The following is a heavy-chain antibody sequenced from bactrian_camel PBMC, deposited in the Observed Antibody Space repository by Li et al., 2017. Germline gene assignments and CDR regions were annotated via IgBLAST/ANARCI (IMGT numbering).Heavy chain of an antibody. D-gene: IGHD6*01. J-gene: IGHJ4*01. Sequence: DVQLVESGGGLVQPGGSLRLSCTVSGFTFSSFAMNWVRQAPGKGFEWVSGISAEGGSTYYKDSVKGRFTISRDNAKNTLYLQLNSLKTEDTAMYYCAAVYQWGSSWCTVGGTQVTVS. V-gene: IGHV3S40*01. CDR2: ISAEGGST. CDR1: GFTFSSFA.